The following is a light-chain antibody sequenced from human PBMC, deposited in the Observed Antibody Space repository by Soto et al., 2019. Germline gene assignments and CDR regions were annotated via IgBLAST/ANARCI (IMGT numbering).Light chain of an antibody. Sequence: EIVLTQSPGTLSLFPGERATLSCRASQSLSTRYVAWYQQKPGQAPRLLIYGASSRATGITDRFSGSGSGTDFTLTISRLEPEDFAVDYCQQYGSPPTFGQGTRLEIK. CDR3: QQYGSPPT. J-gene: IGKJ5*01. V-gene: IGKV3-20*01. CDR2: GAS. CDR1: QSLSTRY.